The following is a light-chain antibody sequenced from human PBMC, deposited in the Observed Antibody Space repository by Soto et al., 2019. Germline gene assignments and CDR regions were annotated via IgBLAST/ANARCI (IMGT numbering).Light chain of an antibody. V-gene: IGKV1-27*01. CDR1: QAISNY. CDR2: AAS. CDR3: QKYNSAPLT. Sequence: DIQMTQSPSSLSASVGDRVTITCRVSQAISNYLAWYQQKPGKVPKLLIYAASTLQSGVPSRFSGSGSGTDFTLTISSLQPEDVATYYCQKYNSAPLTFGGGTKVEIK. J-gene: IGKJ4*01.